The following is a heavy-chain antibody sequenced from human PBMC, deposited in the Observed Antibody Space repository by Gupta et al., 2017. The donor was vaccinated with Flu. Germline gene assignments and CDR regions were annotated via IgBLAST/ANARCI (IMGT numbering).Heavy chain of an antibody. V-gene: IGHV2-5*01. CDR2: IYWNDDE. D-gene: IGHD3-9*01. J-gene: IGHJ4*02. CDR1: LSTSGVG. Sequence: LSTSGVGVGWIRQPPGKALECLALIYWNDDERYSPSLRRRLTITKDTSINQVVLTMTNMDPVDTATYYCAHYNYDILVFDYWGQGTLVTVSS. CDR3: AHYNYDILVFDY.